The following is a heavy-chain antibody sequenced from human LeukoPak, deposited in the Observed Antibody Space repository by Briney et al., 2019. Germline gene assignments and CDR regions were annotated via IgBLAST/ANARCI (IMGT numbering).Heavy chain of an antibody. CDR2: IIPIFGTA. Sequence: SVKVSCKASGGTFSSYAISWVRQAPGQGLERMGGIIPIFGTANYAQKFQGRVTITTDESTSTAYMELSSLRSEDTAVYYCARDFSPPLHCYDSSGYGPPNFQHWGQGTLVTVSS. CDR3: ARDFSPPLHCYDSSGYGPPNFQH. D-gene: IGHD3-22*01. V-gene: IGHV1-69*05. CDR1: GGTFSSYA. J-gene: IGHJ1*01.